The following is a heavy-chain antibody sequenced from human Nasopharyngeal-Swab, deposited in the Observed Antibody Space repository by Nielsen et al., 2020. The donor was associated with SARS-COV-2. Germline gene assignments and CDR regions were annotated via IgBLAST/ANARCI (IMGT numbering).Heavy chain of an antibody. CDR1: GFTFSSYW. V-gene: IGHV3-7*01. Sequence: GSLRLSCAASGFTFSSYWMSWVRQAPGKGLEWVANIKQDGSEKYYVDSVKGRFTISRDNAKNSLYLQMNSLRAEDTAVYYCARDMYSGYDSSYYYGMDVWGQGTTVTVSS. D-gene: IGHD5-12*01. CDR3: ARDMYSGYDSSYYYGMDV. J-gene: IGHJ6*02. CDR2: IKQDGSEK.